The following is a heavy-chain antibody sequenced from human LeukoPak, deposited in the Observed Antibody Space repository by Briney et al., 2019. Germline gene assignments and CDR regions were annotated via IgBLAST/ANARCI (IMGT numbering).Heavy chain of an antibody. D-gene: IGHD2-15*01. V-gene: IGHV1-18*01. J-gene: IGHJ4*02. CDR1: GYTFTSYG. CDR2: ISAYNGNT. CDR3: ARRYCSGGGCPNDY. Sequence: ASVKVSCKASGYTFTSYGISWVRQAPGQGLEWMGWISAYNGNTNYAQKLQGRVTMTSDMSTSTVYMELSSLRSEDTAMYYCARRYCSGGGCPNDYWGQGTLVTVSS.